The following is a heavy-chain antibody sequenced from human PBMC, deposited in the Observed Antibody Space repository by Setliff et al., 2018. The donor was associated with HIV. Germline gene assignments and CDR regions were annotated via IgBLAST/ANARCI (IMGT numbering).Heavy chain of an antibody. CDR3: ARNPHYFDRSGYYSWFYFDY. Sequence: SETLSLTCAVYGGSFSGHYWSWIRQPPGKGLEWIAEINHTGGNTNHNPSLRSRVTISVDTSKNQFSLKLSSVTAADTAVYYCARNPHYFDRSGYYSWFYFDYWGQGSLVTVSS. V-gene: IGHV4-34*01. D-gene: IGHD3-22*01. CDR1: GGSFSGHY. J-gene: IGHJ4*02. CDR2: INHTGGNT.